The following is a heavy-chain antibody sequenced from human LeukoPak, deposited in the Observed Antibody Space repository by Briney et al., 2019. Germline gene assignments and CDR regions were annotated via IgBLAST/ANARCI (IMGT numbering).Heavy chain of an antibody. D-gene: IGHD2-2*01. Sequence: PGGSLRLSGLASGFTFNNFEITWVRQAPGKGLEWVSYISSSGGATYYAESMKGRFTISRDNAKNSVFLQMNGLRPSDTSVYYCARINGQRTSIDYWGQRTLVTVSS. CDR1: GFTFNNFE. CDR3: ARINGQRTSIDY. J-gene: IGHJ4*02. V-gene: IGHV3-48*03. CDR2: ISSSGGAT.